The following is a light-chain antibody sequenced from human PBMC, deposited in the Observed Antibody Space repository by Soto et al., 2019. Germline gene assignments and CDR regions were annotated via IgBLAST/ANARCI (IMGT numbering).Light chain of an antibody. CDR2: GAS. CDR1: QSVYSM. J-gene: IGKJ5*01. V-gene: IGKV3-15*01. Sequence: EIVMPQSPATLSVSPGERATLSCRASQSVYSMLAWYQQKPGQAPSLLILGASTRATGVPARFSGSGSGTEFTLSISSLQSEDFAVYYCKQYKEWPPFTFGQGTRLEI. CDR3: KQYKEWPPFT.